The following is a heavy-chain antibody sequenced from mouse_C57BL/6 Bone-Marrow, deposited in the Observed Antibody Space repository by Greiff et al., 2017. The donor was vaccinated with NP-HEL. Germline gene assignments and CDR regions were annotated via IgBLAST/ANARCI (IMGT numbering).Heavy chain of an antibody. Sequence: VQLQQPGTELVKPGASVKLSCKASGYTFTSYWMHWVTQRPGQGLEWIGNINPSNGGTNYTEKFKSKATLTVDKSSSTAYMQLSSLTSADSAVYYGARNYGRLRRDWYFDVWGTGTTVTVSS. V-gene: IGHV1-53*01. J-gene: IGHJ1*03. D-gene: IGHD2-4*01. CDR1: GYTFTSYW. CDR2: INPSNGGT. CDR3: ARNYGRLRRDWYFDV.